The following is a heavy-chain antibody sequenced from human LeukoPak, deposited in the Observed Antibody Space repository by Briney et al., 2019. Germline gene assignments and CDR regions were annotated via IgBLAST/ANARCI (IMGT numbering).Heavy chain of an antibody. CDR2: VYYSGGT. D-gene: IGHD3-10*01. Sequence: SETLSLTCTVSGGSISTYTYYWGSIRQPPGKGLEWIGSVYYSGGTFYNPSLKSRVTISVDTSKSQFSLKLSSVTAADTAVYYCAGLRVRGSGSYLPFDYWGQGTLVTVSS. CDR1: GGSISTYTYY. J-gene: IGHJ4*02. V-gene: IGHV4-39*01. CDR3: AGLRVRGSGSYLPFDY.